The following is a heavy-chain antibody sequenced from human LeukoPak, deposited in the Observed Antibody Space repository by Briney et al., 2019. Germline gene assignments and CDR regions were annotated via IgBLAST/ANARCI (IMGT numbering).Heavy chain of an antibody. V-gene: IGHV1-46*01. CDR1: GCTFTSYY. D-gene: IGHD2-21*02. CDR3: ARDLGEVTATPPLYY. Sequence: ASVKVSCKASGCTFTSYYMHWVRQAPGQGLEWMGIINPSGGSTSYAQKFQGRVTMTRDTSTSTVYMELSSLRSEDTAVYYCARDLGEVTATPPLYYWGQGTLVTVSS. CDR2: INPSGGST. J-gene: IGHJ4*02.